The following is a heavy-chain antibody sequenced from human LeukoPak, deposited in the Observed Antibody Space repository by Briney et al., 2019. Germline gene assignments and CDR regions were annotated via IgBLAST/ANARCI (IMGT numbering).Heavy chain of an antibody. CDR1: GFSFSTYA. D-gene: IGHD6-13*01. Sequence: GMSLRLSCAASGFSFSTYAMHWVRQAPGKGLDWVAMIWSDGSNLYCADSVKGRFTISRDNSKNTLYLQMNSLRAEDTAVYYCATERDSSWTFDSWGQGTLVTVSS. CDR2: IWSDGSNL. V-gene: IGHV3-33*01. CDR3: ATERDSSWTFDS. J-gene: IGHJ4*02.